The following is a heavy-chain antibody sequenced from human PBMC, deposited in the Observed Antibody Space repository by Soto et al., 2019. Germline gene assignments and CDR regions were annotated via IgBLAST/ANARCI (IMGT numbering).Heavy chain of an antibody. D-gene: IGHD6-19*01. J-gene: IGHJ4*02. CDR1: SDSISNYY. CDR2: MHYNGYT. V-gene: IGHV4-59*01. CDR3: ARVGGSGWNFDS. Sequence: SETLSLTCTVSSDSISNYYCSWFRQPPGKGLEWIGYMHYNGYTSYNPSLRSRVTISVDTSKNQFSLKLNSMTAADTAIYYCARVGGSGWNFDSWGQGILVTVSS.